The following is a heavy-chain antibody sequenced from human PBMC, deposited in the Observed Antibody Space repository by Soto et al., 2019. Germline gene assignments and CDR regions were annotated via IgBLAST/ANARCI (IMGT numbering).Heavy chain of an antibody. CDR1: GFTINTHA. CDR3: ARDSSAWPNYFDS. V-gene: IGHV3-23*01. D-gene: IGHD6-19*01. J-gene: IGHJ4*02. Sequence: EVQLLESGGGLVQPGGSLRLSCAASGFTINTHAMTWVRQAPGKGLEWVSGFSGRSGDTYYAASVKGRFTISGDNSKNTVILEMNNLRAEDTAVYYCARDSSAWPNYFDSWGQGIQVTVSS. CDR2: FSGRSGDT.